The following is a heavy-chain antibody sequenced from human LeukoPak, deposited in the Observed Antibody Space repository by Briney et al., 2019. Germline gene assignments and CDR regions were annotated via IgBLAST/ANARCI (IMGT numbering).Heavy chain of an antibody. V-gene: IGHV3-30*18. J-gene: IGHJ4*02. D-gene: IGHD3-10*01. Sequence: GGSLRLSCAASGFTFSSYGMHWVRQAPGKGLEWVAVISYDGSNKYYADSVKGRFTISRDNSKNTLYLQMNSLRAEDTAVYYCAKEGDGSVRGVSDYWGQGTLVTVSS. CDR2: ISYDGSNK. CDR1: GFTFSSYG. CDR3: AKEGDGSVRGVSDY.